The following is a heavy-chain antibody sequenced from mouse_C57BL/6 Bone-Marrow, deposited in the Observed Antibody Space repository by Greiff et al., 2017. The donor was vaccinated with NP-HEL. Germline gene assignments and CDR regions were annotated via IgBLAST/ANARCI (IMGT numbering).Heavy chain of an antibody. CDR3: ARLVGYYGFAY. V-gene: IGHV7-3*01. J-gene: IGHJ3*01. D-gene: IGHD2-3*01. CDR2: IRNKANGYTT. CDR1: GFTFTDYY. Sequence: EVKLVESGGGLVQPGGSLSLSCAASGFTFTDYYMSWVRQPPGKALEWLGFIRNKANGYTTEYSASVKGRFTISRDNSQSILYLQMNALRAEDSATYYCARLVGYYGFAYWGQGTLVTVSA.